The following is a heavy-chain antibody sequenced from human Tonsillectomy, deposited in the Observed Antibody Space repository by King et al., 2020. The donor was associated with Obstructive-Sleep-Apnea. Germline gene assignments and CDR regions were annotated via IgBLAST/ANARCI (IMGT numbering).Heavy chain of an antibody. D-gene: IGHD3-16*01. CDR1: GFTFSSYG. Sequence: VQLVESGGGVVQPGRSLRLSCAASGFTFSSYGMHWVRQAPGKGLEWLAVISYDGSNKYYADSVKGRFTISRDNSKNTLYLQMNSLRAEDTAVYYFAKARTLYAFDIWGQGTMVTVSS. CDR3: AKARTLYAFDI. J-gene: IGHJ3*02. CDR2: ISYDGSNK. V-gene: IGHV3-30*18.